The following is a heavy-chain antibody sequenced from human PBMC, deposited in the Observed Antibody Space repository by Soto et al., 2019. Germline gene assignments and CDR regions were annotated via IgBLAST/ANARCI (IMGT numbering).Heavy chain of an antibody. CDR1: GGTFNIYA. J-gene: IGHJ4*02. V-gene: IGHV1-69*13. CDR3: ARGPYYDFWRGYSFFDS. CDR2: IIPVFGTP. Sequence: ASVKVSCNASGGTFNIYAISWVRQAPGQGLEWMGGIIPVFGTPSYAQKFRGRVTITADESTSTAYMELSGLKSEDTAVYYCARGPYYDFWRGYSFFDSWGQERLVPVSS. D-gene: IGHD3-3*01.